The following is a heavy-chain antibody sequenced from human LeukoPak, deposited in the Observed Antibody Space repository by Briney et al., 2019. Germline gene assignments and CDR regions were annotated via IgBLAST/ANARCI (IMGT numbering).Heavy chain of an antibody. V-gene: IGHV1-69*06. CDR1: GGTFSSYA. D-gene: IGHD2-8*01. J-gene: IGHJ4*02. CDR2: IIPIFGTA. Sequence: SVKVSCKASGGTFSSYAISWVRQAPGQGLEWMGGIIPIFGTANYAQKFQGRVTITADKSTSTAYMELSSLRSEDTAVYYCARVWAYCTNGVCYSFGAIDYWGQGTLVTVSS. CDR3: ARVWAYCTNGVCYSFGAIDY.